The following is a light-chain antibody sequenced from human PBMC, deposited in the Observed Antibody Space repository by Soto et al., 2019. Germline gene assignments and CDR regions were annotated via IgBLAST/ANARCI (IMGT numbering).Light chain of an antibody. Sequence: AIQMTQSPPSLSASVGDRVTITCRASQGIRNDLGWFQQKPGKAPKSLIYAASNLHSGVPSRFSGSGSGRDFTLTISGLQPDDFATYYCLQDFRYPWTFGQGTKVEI. J-gene: IGKJ1*01. CDR2: AAS. CDR1: QGIRND. V-gene: IGKV1-6*02. CDR3: LQDFRYPWT.